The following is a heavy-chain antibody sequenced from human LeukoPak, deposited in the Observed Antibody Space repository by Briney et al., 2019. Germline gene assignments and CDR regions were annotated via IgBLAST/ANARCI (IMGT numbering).Heavy chain of an antibody. Sequence: SVKVSCKASGYTFINYGFSWVRQAPGQGLEWMGGIIPIFGTANYAQKFQGRVTITADKSTSTAYMELSSLRSEDTAVYYCARSSIIAAAGPYYFDYWGQGTLVTVSS. V-gene: IGHV1-69*06. D-gene: IGHD6-13*01. CDR2: IIPIFGTA. J-gene: IGHJ4*02. CDR3: ARSSIIAAAGPYYFDY. CDR1: GYTFINYG.